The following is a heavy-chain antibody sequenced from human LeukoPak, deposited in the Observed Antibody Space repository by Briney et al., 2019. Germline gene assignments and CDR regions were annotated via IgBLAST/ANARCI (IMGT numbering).Heavy chain of an antibody. D-gene: IGHD3-10*01. Sequence: PGGSLRLSCAASGITFSSYEMTWVRQAPGKGLEWVSYISSSGSTIYYADSVKGRFTISRDNAKNSLYLQMNSLRAEDTAVYYCARLGLWFDFWGQGTLVTVSA. V-gene: IGHV3-48*03. CDR3: ARLGLWFDF. CDR2: ISSSGSTI. CDR1: GITFSSYE. J-gene: IGHJ4*02.